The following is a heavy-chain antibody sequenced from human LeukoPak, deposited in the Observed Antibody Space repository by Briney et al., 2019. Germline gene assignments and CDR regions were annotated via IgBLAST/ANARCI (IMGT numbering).Heavy chain of an antibody. CDR2: TYYRSKWYN. CDR1: GDSVSSNSAA. V-gene: IGHV6-1*01. D-gene: IGHD6-19*01. J-gene: IGHJ4*02. Sequence: SQTLSLTCAISGDSVSSNSAAWNWIRQSPSRGLEWLGRTYYRSKWYNDYAVSVKSRITINPDTSKNQFSLKLSSVTAADTAVYYCARQHSSGWLLDYWGQGTLVTVSS. CDR3: ARQHSSGWLLDY.